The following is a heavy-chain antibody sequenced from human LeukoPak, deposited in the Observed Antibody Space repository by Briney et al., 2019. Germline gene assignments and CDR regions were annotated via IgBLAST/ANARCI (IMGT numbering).Heavy chain of an antibody. CDR2: INHSGST. J-gene: IGHJ6*03. CDR1: GASSSGYY. Sequence: SETLSLTCAVYGASSSGYYWCWIRQPPGKGLEWIGEINHSGSTNYNPSLKSRVTISVDTSKNQFSLKLSSVTAADTAVYYCARGLYYYGPGSYIYYYYDMDVWGKGTTVTVSS. V-gene: IGHV4-34*01. CDR3: ARGLYYYGPGSYIYYYYDMDV. D-gene: IGHD3-10*01.